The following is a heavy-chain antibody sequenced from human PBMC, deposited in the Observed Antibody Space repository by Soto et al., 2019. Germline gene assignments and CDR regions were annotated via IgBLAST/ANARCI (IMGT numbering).Heavy chain of an antibody. V-gene: IGHV4-59*08. CDR1: GGSISSYY. J-gene: IGHJ6*02. Sequence: SETLSLTCTVSGGSISSYYWSWIRQPPGKGLEWIGYIYYSGSTNYNPSLKSRVTISVDTSKNQFSLKLSSVTAADTAVYYCARHVLYCSDTSHCAYGMDVWGQGTTVTVSS. D-gene: IGHD2-2*01. CDR2: IYYSGST. CDR3: ARHVLYCSDTSHCAYGMDV.